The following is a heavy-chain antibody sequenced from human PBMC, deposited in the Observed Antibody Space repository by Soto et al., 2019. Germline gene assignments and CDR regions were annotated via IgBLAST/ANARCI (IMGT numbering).Heavy chain of an antibody. J-gene: IGHJ6*02. CDR2: INIDGSGT. CDR3: ARDSYAPHV. V-gene: IGHV3-74*03. D-gene: IGHD4-17*01. CDR1: GFTCSNYW. Sequence: SLSVSWAASGFTCSNYWMHWVRQAPGKGLVWVSRINIDGSGTTYADSVKGRFTISRDNAKNTVFLEMKNLRAEDTAVYYCARDSYAPHVWGQGTTVTVSS.